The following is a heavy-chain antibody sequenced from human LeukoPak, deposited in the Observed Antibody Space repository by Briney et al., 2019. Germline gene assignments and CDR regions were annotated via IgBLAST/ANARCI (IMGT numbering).Heavy chain of an antibody. CDR3: ARDQSELGNAFDI. Sequence: GASVKVSCKASGYTFTGYYMHWVRQAPGQGLEWMGWINPNSGGTNYAQKFQGRVTMTRDTSISTAYMELSRLRSDDTAVYYCARDQSELGNAFDIWGQGTMVTVSS. CDR2: INPNSGGT. V-gene: IGHV1-2*02. CDR1: GYTFTGYY. D-gene: IGHD7-27*01. J-gene: IGHJ3*02.